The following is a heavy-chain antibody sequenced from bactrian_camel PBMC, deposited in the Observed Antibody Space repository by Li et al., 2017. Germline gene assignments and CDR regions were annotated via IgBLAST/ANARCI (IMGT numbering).Heavy chain of an antibody. CDR3: AADPRRKTDDSWHDAFWYMF. Sequence: HVQLVESGGGSTHAGGSMILSCTGSGGNCAGWFRQAPGQEREGVAANCAGDGRTWYAESVKGRFTISRNSAENTVYLHMTNLSPEDTAMYYCAADPRRKTDDSWHDAFWYMFWGHGTQVTVS. D-gene: IGHD6*01. CDR2: NCAGDGRT. J-gene: IGHJ4*01. CDR1: GGNCA. V-gene: IGHV3-3*01.